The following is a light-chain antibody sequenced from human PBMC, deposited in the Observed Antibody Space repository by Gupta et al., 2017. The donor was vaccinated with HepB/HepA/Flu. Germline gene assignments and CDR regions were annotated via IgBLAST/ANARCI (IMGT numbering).Light chain of an antibody. J-gene: IGLJ2*01. Sequence: YVLTQPPSQSVAPGETARITCGGNNIGSKSVHWYQQKPGQAPVLVIQFDGDRPSGIPERFSGSNYGNTATLSFSGVEAGDEADYYCQVWDTGSDVVFGGGTKLTVL. CDR3: QVWDTGSDVV. CDR2: FDG. CDR1: NIGSKS. V-gene: IGLV3-21*04.